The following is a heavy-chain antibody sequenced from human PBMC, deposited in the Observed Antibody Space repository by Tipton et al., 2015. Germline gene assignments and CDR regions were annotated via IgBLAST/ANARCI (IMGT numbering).Heavy chain of an antibody. Sequence: SLRLSCTVSAGSISSSFWWSWVRQPPGKGLEWIAEIYHSGSASYNPSLKSRVTISVDKSKNQFSLKLSSVTAADTAVYYCAGHYDFWSGYLDYWGQGTLVTVSS. J-gene: IGHJ4*02. V-gene: IGHV4-4*02. CDR2: IYHSGSA. D-gene: IGHD3-3*01. CDR3: AGHYDFWSGYLDY. CDR1: AGSISSSFW.